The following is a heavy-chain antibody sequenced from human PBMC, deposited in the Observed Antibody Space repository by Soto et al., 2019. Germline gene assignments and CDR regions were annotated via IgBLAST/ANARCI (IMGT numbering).Heavy chain of an antibody. CDR1: GGTFSSYA. V-gene: IGHV1-69*13. J-gene: IGHJ4*02. D-gene: IGHD3-22*01. CDR2: IIPIFGTA. Sequence: ASVKVSCKASGGTFSSYAISWVRQAPGQGLEWMGGIIPIFGTANYAQKFQGRVTITADESTSTAYMELSSLRSEDTAVYYCARGCERYYYDSSGYPSCFDYWGQGTLVTVSS. CDR3: ARGCERYYYDSSGYPSCFDY.